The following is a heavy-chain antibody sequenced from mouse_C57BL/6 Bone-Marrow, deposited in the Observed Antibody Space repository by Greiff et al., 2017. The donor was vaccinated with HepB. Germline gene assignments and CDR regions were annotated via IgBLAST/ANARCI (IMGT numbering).Heavy chain of an antibody. Sequence: EVKLVESGGGLVKPGGSLKLSCAASGFTFSSYAMSWVRQTPEKRLEWVATISDGGSYTYYPDNVKGRFTISRDNAKNNQYLQMSHLKSEDTAMYYCARELGGFDYWGQGTTLTVSS. D-gene: IGHD4-1*01. CDR3: ARELGGFDY. CDR1: GFTFSSYA. V-gene: IGHV5-4*03. J-gene: IGHJ2*01. CDR2: ISDGGSYT.